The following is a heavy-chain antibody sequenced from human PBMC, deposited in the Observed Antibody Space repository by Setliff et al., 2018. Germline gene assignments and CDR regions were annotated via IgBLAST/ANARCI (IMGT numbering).Heavy chain of an antibody. CDR1: GGTFNTYG. D-gene: IGHD6-19*01. J-gene: IGHJ4*02. Sequence: SVKVSCKASGGTFNTYGITWVRQAPAQGLEWMGGIIPGLGILDYAQKFQDRVIMTADTSTNTVYLDLRSLRSDDSAMYYCTRGQRAWSYWGQGTLVTVSS. CDR2: IIPGLGIL. CDR3: TRGQRAWSY. V-gene: IGHV1-69*10.